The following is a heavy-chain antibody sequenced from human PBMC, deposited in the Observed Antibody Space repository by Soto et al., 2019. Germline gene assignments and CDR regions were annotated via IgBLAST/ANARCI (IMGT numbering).Heavy chain of an antibody. CDR2: IFHSGST. Sequence: SETLSLTCDVSSDSISNNYWWTWVRQFPGEGLQWIGEIFHSGSTNYYPPLKNRVIISVDKSNNRFSLMLRSVTAADTAVYFCARGDFWSGSDYWGQGIQVTVSS. J-gene: IGHJ4*02. CDR3: ARGDFWSGSDY. CDR1: SDSISNNYW. D-gene: IGHD3-3*01. V-gene: IGHV4-4*02.